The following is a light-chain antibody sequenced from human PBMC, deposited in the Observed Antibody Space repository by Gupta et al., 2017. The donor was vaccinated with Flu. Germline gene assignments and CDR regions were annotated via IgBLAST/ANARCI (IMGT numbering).Light chain of an antibody. J-gene: IGKJ1*01. CDR2: GAS. CDR1: QSVRNN. V-gene: IGKV3D-15*01. Sequence: MTRYPATLSVSPGERATLSCRASQSVRNNLAWYQHKPCQGPRLLIYGASTRDAGITARFSGSGSGKDFTLTISSRQPEDFAVYYCQHDHNWPPWTFGQGTKVEIK. CDR3: QHDHNWPPWT.